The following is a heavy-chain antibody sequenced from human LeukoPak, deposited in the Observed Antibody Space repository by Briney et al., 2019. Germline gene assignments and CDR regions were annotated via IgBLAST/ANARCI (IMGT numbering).Heavy chain of an antibody. D-gene: IGHD4-23*01. J-gene: IGHJ2*01. CDR3: ARGVDYGGKSDYWYFDL. V-gene: IGHV4-4*02. Sequence: SETLSLTCTVSGGSIGNTNWWSWVRQPPGKGLEWIGEIFHSGNTNYNPSLKSRVTVSIDKSKTRFSLKLSSVTAADTAVYYCARGVDYGGKSDYWYFDLWGRGTLVTVSS. CDR2: IFHSGNT. CDR1: GGSIGNTNW.